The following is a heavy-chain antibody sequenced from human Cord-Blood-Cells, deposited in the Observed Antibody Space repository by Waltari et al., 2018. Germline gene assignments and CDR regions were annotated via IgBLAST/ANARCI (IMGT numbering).Heavy chain of an antibody. CDR1: GYTFTSYY. D-gene: IGHD2-8*01. J-gene: IGHJ4*02. CDR3: ARGLIESGDVFDY. V-gene: IGHV1-46*01. CDR2: INPRGGST. Sequence: QVQLVQSGAEVKKPGASVKVSCKASGYTFTSYYMHWVRQAPGQGLEWMGRINPRGGSTSYAQKFQGRVTMTREPSTSTGYMELSSLRSEDTAVYYCARGLIESGDVFDYWGQGTLVTVSS.